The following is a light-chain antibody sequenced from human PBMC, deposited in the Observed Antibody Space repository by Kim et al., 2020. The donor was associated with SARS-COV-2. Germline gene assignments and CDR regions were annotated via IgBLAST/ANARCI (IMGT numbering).Light chain of an antibody. J-gene: IGKJ4*01. V-gene: IGKV3D-15*01. CDR2: GAS. Sequence: IVMTQSPVNMSVSPGEGATLSCRASQSIRNNLAWYQQKAGQPPRLLIYGASTRATDFPGRFSGSGSGTEFILTITGLQSEDVGVYYCQQYSSWPLTFGGGTKVEIK. CDR1: QSIRNN. CDR3: QQYSSWPLT.